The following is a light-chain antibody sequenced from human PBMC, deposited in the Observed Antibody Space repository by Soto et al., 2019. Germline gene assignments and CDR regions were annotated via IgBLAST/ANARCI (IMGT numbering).Light chain of an antibody. Sequence: EIVLPQSPGTLSLSPGERATLSCRASQSVSSSYLAWYQQKPGQAPRLLIYGASSRATGIPDRFSGSGSGTDFTLTISRLEPEDFAVYYCQQYGSSPQITFGGGTKVDIK. J-gene: IGKJ4*01. CDR1: QSVSSSY. V-gene: IGKV3-20*01. CDR2: GAS. CDR3: QQYGSSPQIT.